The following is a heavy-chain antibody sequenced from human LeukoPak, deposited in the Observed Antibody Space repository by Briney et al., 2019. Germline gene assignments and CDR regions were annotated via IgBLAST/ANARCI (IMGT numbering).Heavy chain of an antibody. CDR2: INHSGST. J-gene: IGHJ1*01. Sequence: SETLSLTCTVSCGSINNYYWSWIRQPPGKGLEWIGEINHSGSTNYNPSLKSRVTISVDTSKNQFSLKLSSVTAADTAVYYCARGFQHWGQGTLVTVSS. V-gene: IGHV4-34*01. CDR3: ARGFQH. CDR1: CGSINNYY.